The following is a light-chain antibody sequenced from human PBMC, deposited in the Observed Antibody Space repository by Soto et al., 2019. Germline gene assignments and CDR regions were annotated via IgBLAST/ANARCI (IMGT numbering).Light chain of an antibody. CDR1: KLGDKY. CDR2: QDS. J-gene: IGLJ2*01. V-gene: IGLV3-1*01. CDR3: SSYTSSSTLL. Sequence: SYELTQPPSVSVSPGQTASITCSGDKLGDKYACWYQQKPGQSPVLVIYQDSKRPSGIPERFSGSNSGNTATLTISGTQAEDEADYYCSSYTSSSTLLLGGGTKLTVL.